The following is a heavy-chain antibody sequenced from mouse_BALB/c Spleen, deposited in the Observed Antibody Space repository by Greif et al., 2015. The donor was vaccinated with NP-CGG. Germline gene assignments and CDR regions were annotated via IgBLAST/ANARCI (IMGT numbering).Heavy chain of an antibody. CDR2: INPSTGYT. CDR3: ARRVYYFDY. V-gene: IGHV1-7*01. CDR1: GYTFTSYW. Sequence: QVQLQQSGAELAKPGASVKMSCKASGYTFTSYWMHWVKQRPGQGLEWIGYINPSTGYTEYNQKFKDKATLTADESSSTAYMQLSSLTSEDSAVYYCARRVYYFDYWGQGTTLTVSS. J-gene: IGHJ2*01.